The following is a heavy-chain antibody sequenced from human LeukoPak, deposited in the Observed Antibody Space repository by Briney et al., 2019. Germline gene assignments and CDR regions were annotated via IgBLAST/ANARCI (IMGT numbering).Heavy chain of an antibody. J-gene: IGHJ4*02. CDR1: GGSIRSSSYY. CDR3: ARKDYGDFYFDY. Sequence: SETLSLTCSVSGGSIRSSSYYWDWIRQPPGKGPEWIGSIYYSGSTYYNPSLKSRVTISVDTSKNQFSLKLSSVTAADTAVYYCARKDYGDFYFDYWGQGTLVIVSS. V-gene: IGHV4-39*01. D-gene: IGHD4-17*01. CDR2: IYYSGST.